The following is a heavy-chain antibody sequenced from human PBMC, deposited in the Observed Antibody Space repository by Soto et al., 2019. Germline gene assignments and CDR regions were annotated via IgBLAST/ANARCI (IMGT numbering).Heavy chain of an antibody. J-gene: IGHJ4*02. D-gene: IGHD3-22*01. CDR3: STRDSSDFDY. CDR2: INPNTGGT. Sequence: GASVKVSCKASGYTFTGHYIHWVRQAPGQGLEWMGWINPNTGGTNYAQKFQGWVTMTRDTSISTAYMELSRMKSDDTAVYYCSTRDSSDFDYWGQGSLVTGSS. V-gene: IGHV1-2*04. CDR1: GYTFTGHY.